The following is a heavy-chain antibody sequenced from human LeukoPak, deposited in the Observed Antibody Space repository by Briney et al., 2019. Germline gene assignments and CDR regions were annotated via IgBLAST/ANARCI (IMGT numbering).Heavy chain of an antibody. CDR1: GFTFSSYA. V-gene: IGHV3-21*01. D-gene: IGHD4-23*01. CDR3: ASLYGGNLDTDY. J-gene: IGHJ4*02. CDR2: ISSTSSYI. Sequence: PGGSLRLSCAASGFTFSSYAMHWVRQAPGRGLEWVSSISSTSSYIHYADSVKGRFTISRDNAKKSLYLQMNSLRAEDTAVYYCASLYGGNLDTDYWGQGALVTVSS.